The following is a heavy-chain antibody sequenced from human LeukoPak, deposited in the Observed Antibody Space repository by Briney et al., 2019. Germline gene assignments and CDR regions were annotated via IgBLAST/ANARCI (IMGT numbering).Heavy chain of an antibody. CDR1: GGSFSGYY. Sequence: SETLSLTCAVYGGSFSGYYWSWIRQPPGKGLEWIGEINHSGSTNYKPSLKSRVTISVDTSKNQFSLKLSSVTAADTAVYYCARGRDGYNYPSWFDPWGQGTLVTVSS. CDR2: INHSGST. CDR3: ARGRDGYNYPSWFDP. V-gene: IGHV4-34*01. D-gene: IGHD5-24*01. J-gene: IGHJ5*02.